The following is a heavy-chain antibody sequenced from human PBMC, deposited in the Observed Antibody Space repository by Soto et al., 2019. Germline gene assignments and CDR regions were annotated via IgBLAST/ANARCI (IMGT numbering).Heavy chain of an antibody. CDR3: EREGSYGCYDC. Sequence: QVQLVQSGAEVRKPGASVKVSCKASGYTFSSHGIIWVRQAPGQGLEWMGWISGYNGNAKYAQRFQGRVTMTTDTSTSTVYMDLRSLGSDDSGVYYCEREGSYGCYDCWGHGTLVTVSS. CDR2: ISGYNGNA. CDR1: GYTFSSHG. J-gene: IGHJ5*01. D-gene: IGHD2-15*01. V-gene: IGHV1-18*01.